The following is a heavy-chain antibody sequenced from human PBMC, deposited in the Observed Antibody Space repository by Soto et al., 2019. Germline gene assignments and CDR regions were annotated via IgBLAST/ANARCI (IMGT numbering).Heavy chain of an antibody. CDR3: ARDRFYSGLDV. CDR1: GDSVSSAGYY. J-gene: IGHJ6*02. CDR2: ISYSGST. Sequence: SETLSLTCTVSGDSVSSAGYYWSWIRQPPGKGLEWIGHISYSGSTNYNPSLKSRITISVDTSKNQFSLKLSSVTAADTAVYYCARDRFYSGLDVWGQGTTVTVSS. V-gene: IGHV4-61*08.